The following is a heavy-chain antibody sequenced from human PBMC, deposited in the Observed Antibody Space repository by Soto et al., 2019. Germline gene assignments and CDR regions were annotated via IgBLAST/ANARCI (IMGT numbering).Heavy chain of an antibody. J-gene: IGHJ4*02. V-gene: IGHV4-31*03. CDR3: ARDYDSSGYYRYFDY. D-gene: IGHD3-22*01. CDR1: GGSISSGGYY. Sequence: QVQLQESGPGLVKPSQTLSLTCTVSGGSISSGGYYWSWIRQHPGKGLEWIGYIYYSGSTYYNPSLKSRVTISGDTAKNQFSLKLSSVTAADTAVYYCARDYDSSGYYRYFDYWGQGTLVTVSS. CDR2: IYYSGST.